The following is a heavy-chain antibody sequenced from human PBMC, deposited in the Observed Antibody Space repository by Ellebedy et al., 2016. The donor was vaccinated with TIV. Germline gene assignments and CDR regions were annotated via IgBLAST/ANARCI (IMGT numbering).Heavy chain of an antibody. J-gene: IGHJ6*02. CDR2: IKQDGSEK. CDR1: GFTFSAYW. Sequence: GESLKLSCAASGFTFSAYWMTWVRQAPGKGLQWVANIKQDGSEKFYVDSVKGRFTISRDNANNSLFLQMTSLRAEDTAVYYCAKTGFYYYYGMDVWGQGTTVTVSS. V-gene: IGHV3-7*01. CDR3: AKTGFYYYYGMDV.